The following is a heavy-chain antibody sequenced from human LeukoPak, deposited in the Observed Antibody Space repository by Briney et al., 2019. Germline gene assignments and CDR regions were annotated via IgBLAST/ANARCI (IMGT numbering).Heavy chain of an antibody. J-gene: IGHJ1*01. V-gene: IGHV3-33*06. D-gene: IGHD3-22*01. CDR3: AKDLSFAYYDSSGPLFQH. CDR2: IWYDGSNK. CDR1: GFTFSSYG. Sequence: GRSLTLSCAASGFTFSSYGMHWVRQAPGKGLEWVAVIWYDGSNKYYADFVKGRFTISRDNSKNTLYLQMNSLRAEDTAVYYCAKDLSFAYYDSSGPLFQHWGQGTLVTVSS.